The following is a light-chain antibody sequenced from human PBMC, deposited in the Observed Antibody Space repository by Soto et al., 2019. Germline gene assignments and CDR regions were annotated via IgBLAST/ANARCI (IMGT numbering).Light chain of an antibody. CDR1: QSVSSN. Sequence: EIVMTQSTATLSVSPGERATLSCRASQSVSSNLAWYQQKPGQAPRLLIYGASTRATGIPARFSGSGSGTEFTLTISSLQSEDFAVYYCQQYNNWPPWTFGQGTKVELK. CDR3: QQYNNWPPWT. J-gene: IGKJ1*01. CDR2: GAS. V-gene: IGKV3-15*01.